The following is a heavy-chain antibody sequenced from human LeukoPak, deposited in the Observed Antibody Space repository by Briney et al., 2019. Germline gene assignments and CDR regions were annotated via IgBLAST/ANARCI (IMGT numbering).Heavy chain of an antibody. CDR1: GYSISSGYY. J-gene: IGHJ5*02. D-gene: IGHD6-19*01. V-gene: IGHV4-38-2*01. Sequence: SETLSLTCAVSGYSISSGYYWGWIRQPPGKGLEWIGSIYHSGSTYYNPSLKSRVTISVDTSKNQFSLKLSSVTAADTAVYYCARVGWLHMSNWFDPWGQGTLVTVSS. CDR3: ARVGWLHMSNWFDP. CDR2: IYHSGST.